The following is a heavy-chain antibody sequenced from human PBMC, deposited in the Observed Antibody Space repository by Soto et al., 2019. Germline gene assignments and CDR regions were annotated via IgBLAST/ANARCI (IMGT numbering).Heavy chain of an antibody. V-gene: IGHV3-30-3*01. CDR3: ARSYRGLAAAGKGGVSYYGMDA. CDR1: GFTFSSYA. J-gene: IGHJ6*02. Sequence: GGSLRLSCAASGFTFSSYAMHWVRQAPGKGLEWVAVISYDGSNKYYADSVKGRFTISRDNSKNTLYLQMNSLRAEDTAVYYCARSYRGLAAAGKGGVSYYGMDAWGQGTTVTVS. CDR2: ISYDGSNK. D-gene: IGHD6-13*01.